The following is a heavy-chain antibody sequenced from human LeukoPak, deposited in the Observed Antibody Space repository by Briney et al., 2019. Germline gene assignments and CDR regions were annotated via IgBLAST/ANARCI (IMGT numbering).Heavy chain of an antibody. D-gene: IGHD2-21*01. Sequence: GGSLRLSCAASGFTFSSYAMTWVRQAPGKGLAWVSSISKSDGSTYYADSVKGRFTISRDNSKNTVYLHMDSLRVEDTAIYYCARGALIPDFRGQGTLVAVSS. V-gene: IGHV3-23*01. CDR2: ISKSDGST. CDR1: GFTFSSYA. CDR3: ARGALIPDF. J-gene: IGHJ4*02.